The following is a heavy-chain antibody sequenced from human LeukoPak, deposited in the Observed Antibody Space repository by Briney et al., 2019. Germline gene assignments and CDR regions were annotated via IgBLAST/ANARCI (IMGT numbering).Heavy chain of an antibody. Sequence: GRSLRLSCAASGFTFSSYAMHWVRQAPGKGLEWVAVISYDGSNKYYADSVKGRFTISRDNSKNAVYLRMNSLRAEDTAIYYCVKVGSWYSEYFHRWGQGTLVTVSS. D-gene: IGHD6-13*01. V-gene: IGHV3-30-3*01. J-gene: IGHJ1*01. CDR1: GFTFSSYA. CDR3: VKVGSWYSEYFHR. CDR2: ISYDGSNK.